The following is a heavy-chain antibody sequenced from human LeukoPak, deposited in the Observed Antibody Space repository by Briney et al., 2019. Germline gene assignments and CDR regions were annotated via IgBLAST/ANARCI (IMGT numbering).Heavy chain of an antibody. Sequence: GGSLRLSCAASGFIFSRYTLHWVRQAPGKGLEWVSMISFDGSTKDYADSVKGRFTISRDNAKNSLYLQMNSLRAEDTAVYYCARVFRQKDIVVVVAARPVDYWGQGTLVTVSS. J-gene: IGHJ4*02. CDR3: ARVFRQKDIVVVVAARPVDY. CDR2: ISFDGSTK. CDR1: GFIFSRYT. V-gene: IGHV3-30-3*01. D-gene: IGHD2-15*01.